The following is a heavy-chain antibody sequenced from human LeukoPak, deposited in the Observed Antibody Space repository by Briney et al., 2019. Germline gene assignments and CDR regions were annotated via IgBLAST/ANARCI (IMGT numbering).Heavy chain of an antibody. D-gene: IGHD3-9*01. CDR3: AKWGDYDVLTGYYVSDF. CDR2: ISYDGSLK. CDR1: GFTFSNYP. J-gene: IGHJ4*02. V-gene: IGHV3-30-3*02. Sequence: PGGSLRLSCAASGFTFSNYPMHWVRQAPGKGPEWVAVISYDGSLKLYTDSVKGRFTLSRDSSKNTLYLQMNSLRADDTAVYYCAKWGDYDVLTGYYVSDFWGQGTLVTVSS.